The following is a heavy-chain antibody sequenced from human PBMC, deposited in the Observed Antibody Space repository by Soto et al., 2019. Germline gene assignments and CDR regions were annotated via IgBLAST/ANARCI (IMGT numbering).Heavy chain of an antibody. V-gene: IGHV1-69*12. D-gene: IGHD3-10*01. Sequence: QVQLVQSGAEVKKPGSSVKVSCKASGGTFSSYAISWVRQAPGQGLEWMGGIIPIFGTANYAQKFQGGVTITADESTSHAYMELSCLRSEDTAVYYCAGAKGGSGLDGMDVWGQRTTVTVSS. CDR2: IIPIFGTA. CDR1: GGTFSSYA. J-gene: IGHJ6*02. CDR3: AGAKGGSGLDGMDV.